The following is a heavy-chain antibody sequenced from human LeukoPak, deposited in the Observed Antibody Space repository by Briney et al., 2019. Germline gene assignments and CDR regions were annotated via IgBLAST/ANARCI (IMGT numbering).Heavy chain of an antibody. CDR2: IYHSGST. D-gene: IGHD3-22*01. V-gene: IGHV4-38-2*01. CDR1: GYSISSGYY. Sequence: PSETLSLTCAVSGYSISSGYYWGWIRQPPGKGLEWIGSIYHSGSTYYNPSLKSRVTISVDTSKSQFSLKLSSVTAADTAVYYCARTDYYDRSGYPLLFDYWGQGTLVTVSS. CDR3: ARTDYYDRSGYPLLFDY. J-gene: IGHJ4*02.